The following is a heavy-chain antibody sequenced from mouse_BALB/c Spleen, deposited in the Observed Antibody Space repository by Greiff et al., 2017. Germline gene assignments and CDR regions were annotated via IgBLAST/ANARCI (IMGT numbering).Heavy chain of an antibody. CDR3: ARRELGGGGFDY. V-gene: IGHV5-12-1*01. J-gene: IGHJ2*01. D-gene: IGHD4-1*01. CDR1: GFAFSSYD. CDR2: ISSGGGST. Sequence: EVMLVESGGGLVKPGGSLKLSCAASGFAFSSYDMSWVRQTPEKRLEWVAYISSGGGSTYYPDTVKGRFTISRDNAKNTLYLQMSSLKSEDTAMYYCARRELGGGGFDYWGQGTTLTVSS.